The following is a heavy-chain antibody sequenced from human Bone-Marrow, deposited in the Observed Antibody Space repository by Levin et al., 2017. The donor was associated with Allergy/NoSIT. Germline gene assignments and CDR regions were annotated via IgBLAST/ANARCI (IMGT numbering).Heavy chain of an antibody. CDR3: ARVFGYFDSSGQYSDF. J-gene: IGHJ4*02. Sequence: ASVKVSCKASGYIYVNYGISWVRHGPGQGLEWLGWINVDSGQANYSPKFQGRVTMTTDRATTTAYMELRSLTSDDTAVYYCARVFGYFDSSGQYSDFWGQGTPVVVSS. V-gene: IGHV1-18*01. D-gene: IGHD3-22*01. CDR1: GYIYVNYG. CDR2: INVDSGQA.